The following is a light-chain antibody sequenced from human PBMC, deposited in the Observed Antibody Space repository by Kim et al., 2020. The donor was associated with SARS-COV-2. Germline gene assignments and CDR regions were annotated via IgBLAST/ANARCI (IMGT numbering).Light chain of an antibody. J-gene: IGKJ1*01. CDR1: QNIDSW. CDR3: QQYHTYST. CDR2: RSS. V-gene: IGKV1-5*03. Sequence: DILMTQSPSTLSASVGDRVTITCRASQNIDSWLAWYQQKPGKAPKLLIYRSSTLESGVPSRFSGSGSGTEFTLTISSLQPDDFATYYCQQYHTYSTFGQGTKVDIK.